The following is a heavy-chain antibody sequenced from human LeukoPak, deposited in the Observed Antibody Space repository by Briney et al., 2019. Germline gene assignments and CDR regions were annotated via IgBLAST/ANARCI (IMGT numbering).Heavy chain of an antibody. CDR1: GFTFSSYG. Sequence: QTGGSLRLSCAASGFTFSSYGMHWVRQAPGKGLEWVASISHNGGSKFYADSVMGRFSISRDSSKNTVHLEMNSLRAEDTAVYYCAKDWAGYWTIDYWGQGTLVTVSS. CDR2: ISHNGGSK. CDR3: AKDWAGYWTIDY. J-gene: IGHJ4*02. D-gene: IGHD2-15*01. V-gene: IGHV3-30*18.